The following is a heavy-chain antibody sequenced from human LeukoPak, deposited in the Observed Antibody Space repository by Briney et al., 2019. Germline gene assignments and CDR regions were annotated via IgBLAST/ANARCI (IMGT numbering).Heavy chain of an antibody. V-gene: IGHV4-31*03. J-gene: IGHJ5*02. CDR3: AREVSGWYWFDP. Sequence: KPSETLSLTCTVSGGSIISGGYYWTWIRQHPGRGLEWIGYINYSGYSYYNPSLKSRVIISLDTSKNQFSLNLSSVTAADTAVYYCAREVSGWYWFDPWGRGTLVTVSS. CDR2: INYSGYS. CDR1: GGSIISGGYY. D-gene: IGHD6-19*01.